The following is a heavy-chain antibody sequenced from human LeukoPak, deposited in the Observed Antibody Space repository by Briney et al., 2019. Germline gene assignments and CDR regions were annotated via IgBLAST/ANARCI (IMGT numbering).Heavy chain of an antibody. CDR3: ARLSGVVTFFFYYNYYMDV. V-gene: IGHV4-34*01. J-gene: IGHJ6*03. CDR1: GGSFSGYY. Sequence: SETLSLTCAVYGGSFSGYYWSWIRQPPGKGLEWIGEINHSGSTNYNPSLKSRVTISVDTSKNQFSLKLSSVTAADTAVYYCARLSGVVTFFFYYNYYMDVGGKGTTVTISS. D-gene: IGHD2-21*02. CDR2: INHSGST.